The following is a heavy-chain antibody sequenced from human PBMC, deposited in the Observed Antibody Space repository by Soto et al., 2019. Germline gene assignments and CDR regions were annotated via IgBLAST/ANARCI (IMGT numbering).Heavy chain of an antibody. D-gene: IGHD1-26*01. CDR2: LYYSGNT. Sequence: QVQLQESGPGLVKPSQTLSLTCSVSGGSISRGGYYWSWIRQHPGRGLEWIGYLYYSGNTYYNPSLKSRVTRSVDTSKNQFSLKLSAVTAADTAVYYCARGRVGATTDYFDYWGQGTLVTVSS. J-gene: IGHJ4*02. CDR1: GGSISRGGYY. V-gene: IGHV4-31*03. CDR3: ARGRVGATTDYFDY.